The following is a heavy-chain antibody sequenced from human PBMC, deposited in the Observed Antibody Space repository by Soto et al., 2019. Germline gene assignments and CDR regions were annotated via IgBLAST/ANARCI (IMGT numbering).Heavy chain of an antibody. Sequence: SVNVRWKAFGYAYTVYYMFWRRRKQRKGLEWMGIINPSGGSTSYAQKFQGRVTMTRDTSTSTVYMELSSLRSEDTAVYYCARDRRGTGTSFSGMD. CDR1: GYAYTVYY. D-gene: IGHD1-7*01. J-gene: IGHJ6*01. V-gene: IGHV1-46*03. CDR3: ARDRRGTGTSFSGMD. CDR2: INPSGGST.